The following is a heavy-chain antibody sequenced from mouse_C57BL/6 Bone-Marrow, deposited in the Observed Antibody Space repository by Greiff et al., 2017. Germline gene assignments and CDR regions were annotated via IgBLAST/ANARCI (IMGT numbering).Heavy chain of an antibody. D-gene: IGHD3-2*02. Sequence: QVQLQQSGAELARPGASVKLSCKASGYTFTSYGISWVKQRTGQGLEWIGEIYPRSGNTYYNEKFKGKATLTADKSSSTAYMELSSLTSEDSAVYFCARQLRLPSFAYWGQGTLVTVSA. CDR1: GYTFTSYG. CDR3: ARQLRLPSFAY. CDR2: IYPRSGNT. V-gene: IGHV1-81*01. J-gene: IGHJ3*01.